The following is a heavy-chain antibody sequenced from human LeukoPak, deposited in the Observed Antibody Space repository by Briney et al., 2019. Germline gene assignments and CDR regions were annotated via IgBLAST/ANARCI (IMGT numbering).Heavy chain of an antibody. CDR3: AKDRSFLVMYYFDY. Sequence: HPGGSLRLSCAASGFTFSSYGMHWVRQAPGKGLEWVSVISYDGSNKYYADSVKGRFTISRDNSKNTLYLQMNSLRAEDTAVYYCAKDRSFLVMYYFDYWGQGTLVTVSS. D-gene: IGHD4-23*01. J-gene: IGHJ4*02. CDR2: ISYDGSNK. V-gene: IGHV3-30*18. CDR1: GFTFSSYG.